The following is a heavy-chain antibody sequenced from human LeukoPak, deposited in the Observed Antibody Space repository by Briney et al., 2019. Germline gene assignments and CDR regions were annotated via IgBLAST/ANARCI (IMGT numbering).Heavy chain of an antibody. CDR2: IYHSGST. CDR1: GYSISSGYY. CDR3: ARGLIAAAEDYFDY. V-gene: IGHV4-38-2*02. J-gene: IGHJ4*02. Sequence: PSETLSLTCTVSGYSISSGYYWGWIRQPPGKGLEWIGSIYHSGSTYYNPSLKSRVTISVDTSKNQFSLKLSSVTAADTAVYYCARGLIAAAEDYFDYWGQGTLVTVSS. D-gene: IGHD6-13*01.